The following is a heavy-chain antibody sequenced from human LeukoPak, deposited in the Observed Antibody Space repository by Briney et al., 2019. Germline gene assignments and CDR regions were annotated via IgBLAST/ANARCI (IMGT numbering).Heavy chain of an antibody. CDR1: GGTFSSYA. V-gene: IGHV1-69*13. CDR2: IIPIFGTA. Sequence: SVTVSCKASGGTFSSYAISWVRQAPGQGLEWMGGIIPIFGTANYAQKFQGRVTITADESTSTAYMELSSLRSEGTAVYYCARDPHSYSSSWYFDYWGQGTLVTGSS. J-gene: IGHJ4*02. D-gene: IGHD6-13*01. CDR3: ARDPHSYSSSWYFDY.